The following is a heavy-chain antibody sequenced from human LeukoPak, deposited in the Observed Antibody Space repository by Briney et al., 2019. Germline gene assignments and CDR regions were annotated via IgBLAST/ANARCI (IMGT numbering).Heavy chain of an antibody. CDR3: ARAPTYYYDSSGYTHFDY. V-gene: IGHV4-59*01. Sequence: PSETLSLTCTVSGVSISSYYWSWIRQPPGKGLEWIGYIYYSGSTNYNPSLKSRVTISVDTSKNQFSLKLSSVTAADTAVYYCARAPTYYYDSSGYTHFDYWGQGTLVTVSS. J-gene: IGHJ4*02. CDR2: IYYSGST. CDR1: GVSISSYY. D-gene: IGHD3-22*01.